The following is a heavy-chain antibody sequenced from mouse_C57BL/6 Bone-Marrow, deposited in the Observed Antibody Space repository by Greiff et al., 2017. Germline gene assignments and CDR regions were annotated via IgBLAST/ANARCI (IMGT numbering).Heavy chain of an antibody. J-gene: IGHJ3*01. D-gene: IGHD1-1*01. CDR1: GFNIKDDY. CDR3: TTTVVPFAY. V-gene: IGHV14-4*01. CDR2: IDPENGDT. Sequence: DVQLQESGAELVRPGASVKLSCTASGFNIKDDYMHWVKQRPEQGLEWIGWIDPENGDTEYASKFQGKATITADTSSNTAYLQLSSLTSEDTAVYYCTTTVVPFAYWGQGTLVTVSA.